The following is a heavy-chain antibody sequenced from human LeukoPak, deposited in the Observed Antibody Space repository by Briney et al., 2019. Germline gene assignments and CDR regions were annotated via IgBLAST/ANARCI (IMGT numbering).Heavy chain of an antibody. CDR1: GFTVSSNY. CDR3: AKGGSAVGAITEVDY. V-gene: IGHV3-53*01. CDR2: IYTGGST. J-gene: IGHJ4*02. Sequence: PGGSLRLSCAASGFTVSSNYMTWVRQAPGKGLEWVSFIYTGGSTYYADSVKGRFTISRDNSKNTLYLQMSSLRVEDTAVYYCAKGGSAVGAITEVDYWGQGTLATVSS. D-gene: IGHD1-26*01.